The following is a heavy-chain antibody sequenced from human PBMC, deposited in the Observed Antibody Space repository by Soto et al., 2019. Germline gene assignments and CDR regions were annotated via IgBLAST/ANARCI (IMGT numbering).Heavy chain of an antibody. D-gene: IGHD3-22*01. V-gene: IGHV3-33*01. Sequence: PGGSLRLSCAASGFTFSSYGMHWVRQAPGKGLEWVAVIWYDGSNKYYADSVKGRFTISRDNSKNTLYLQMNSLRAEDTAVYYCARDPPYYYDSSGQEAEYFQHWGQGTLVTVSS. CDR2: IWYDGSNK. J-gene: IGHJ1*01. CDR1: GFTFSSYG. CDR3: ARDPPYYYDSSGQEAEYFQH.